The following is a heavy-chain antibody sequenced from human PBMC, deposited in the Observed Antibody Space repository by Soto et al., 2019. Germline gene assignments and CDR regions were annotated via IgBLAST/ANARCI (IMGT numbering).Heavy chain of an antibody. D-gene: IGHD2-15*01. J-gene: IGHJ4*02. Sequence: SETLSLTCTVSGCSFSPNYWSWFRQPPGKGLEWVGYIYYGGTTSYNPSLKSRVTISLETSKSQVSLRLASVTAADTAVYYCARAVVVVAATRGGLDYWGQGTLVTVS. V-gene: IGHV4-59*08. CDR2: IYYGGTT. CDR1: GCSFSPNY. CDR3: ARAVVVVAATRGGLDY.